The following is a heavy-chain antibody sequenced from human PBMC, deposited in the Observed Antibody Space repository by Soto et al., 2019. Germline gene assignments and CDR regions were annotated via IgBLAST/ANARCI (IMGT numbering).Heavy chain of an antibody. D-gene: IGHD6-19*01. V-gene: IGHV3-15*01. CDR2: IKSKTDGGTT. CDR3: TTGLRIAVAGTGDY. J-gene: IGHJ4*02. CDR1: GFTFSNAW. Sequence: GGSLRLSCAASGFTFSNAWMSWVRQAPGKGLEWVGRIKSKTDGGTTDYAAPVKGRFTISRDDSKNTLYLQMNSLKTEDTAVYYCTTGLRIAVAGTGDYWGQGTLVTVSS.